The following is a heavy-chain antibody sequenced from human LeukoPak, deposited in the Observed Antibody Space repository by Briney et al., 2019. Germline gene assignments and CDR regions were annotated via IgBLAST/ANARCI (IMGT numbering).Heavy chain of an antibody. CDR2: IYPGDSDT. Sequence: GESLKISCKASGYNFTTYWIGWVRQMPGKGLEWMGIIYPGDSDTRYSPSFQGQVTISADKSISTAYLQWSSLKASDTAMYYCASQDYYDSSGYYGHAFDIWGQGTMVTVSS. CDR1: GYNFTTYW. J-gene: IGHJ3*02. CDR3: ASQDYYDSSGYYGHAFDI. V-gene: IGHV5-51*01. D-gene: IGHD3-22*01.